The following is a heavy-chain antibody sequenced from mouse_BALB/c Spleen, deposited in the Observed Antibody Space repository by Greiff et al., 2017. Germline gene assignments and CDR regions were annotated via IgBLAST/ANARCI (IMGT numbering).Heavy chain of an antibody. CDR1: GFSLTSYG. CDR2: IWSGGST. D-gene: IGHD3-1*01. J-gene: IGHJ3*01. CDR3: ARTPGSSGPFAY. V-gene: IGHV2-2*02. Sequence: VKLMESGPGLVQPSQSLSITCTVSGFSLTSYGVHWVRQSPGKGLEWLGVIWSGGSTDYNAAFISRLSISKDNSKSQVFFKMNSLQANDTAIYYCARTPGSSGPFAYWGQGTLVTVSA.